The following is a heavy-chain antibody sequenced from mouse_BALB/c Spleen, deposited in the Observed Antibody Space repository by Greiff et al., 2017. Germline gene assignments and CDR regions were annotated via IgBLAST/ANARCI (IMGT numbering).Heavy chain of an antibody. V-gene: IGHV5-4*02. CDR1: GFTFSDYY. CDR3: ARAYDGYFDV. J-gene: IGHJ1*01. Sequence: DVQLVESGGGLVKPGGSLKLSCAASGFTFSDYYMYWVRQTPEKRLEWVATISDGGSYTYYPDSVKGRFTISRENAKNNLYLQMSSLKSEDTAMYYCARAYDGYFDVWGAGTTVTVSS. CDR2: ISDGGSYT. D-gene: IGHD2-14*01.